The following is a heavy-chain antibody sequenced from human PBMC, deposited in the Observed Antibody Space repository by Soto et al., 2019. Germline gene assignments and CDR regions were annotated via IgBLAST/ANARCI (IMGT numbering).Heavy chain of an antibody. CDR3: ARGACSGGSCHYYFDY. V-gene: IGHV1-2*04. J-gene: IGHJ4*02. CDR2: INPNSGGT. Sequence: ASVKVSCKASGYTFTGYYMHWVRQAPGQGLEWMGWINPNSGGTNYAQKFQGWVTMTRDTSISTAYMELSRLRSDDTAVYYCARGACSGGSCHYYFDYWGQGTLVTVSS. CDR1: GYTFTGYY. D-gene: IGHD2-15*01.